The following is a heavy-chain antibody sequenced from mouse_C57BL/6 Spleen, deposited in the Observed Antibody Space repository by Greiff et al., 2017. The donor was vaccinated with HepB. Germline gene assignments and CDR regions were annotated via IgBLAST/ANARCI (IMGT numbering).Heavy chain of an antibody. Sequence: QVQLQQPGAELVKPGASVKLSCKASGYTFTSYWMHWVKQRPGQGLEWIGMIHPNSGSTNYNEKFKSKASLTVDKSSSTAYMQLSSLTSEDSAVYYCARSAVYYFDYWGQGTTLTVSS. CDR3: ARSAVYYFDY. CDR2: IHPNSGST. V-gene: IGHV1-64*01. CDR1: GYTFTSYW. D-gene: IGHD6-1*01. J-gene: IGHJ2*01.